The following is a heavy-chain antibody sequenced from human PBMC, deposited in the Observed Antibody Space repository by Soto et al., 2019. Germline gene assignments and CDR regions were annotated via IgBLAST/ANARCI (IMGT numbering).Heavy chain of an antibody. J-gene: IGHJ4*02. V-gene: IGHV4-39*07. CDR1: GGSISNSNYY. CDR2: IYHSGSA. CDR3: ARYNAASGTYYFDY. D-gene: IGHD6-13*01. Sequence: SETLSLTCTVSGGSISNSNYYWGWIRQSPGKGLEWIGEIYHSGSANYNPSLKSRVTMSVDNSKNQFSLKLNSVTAADTAVYYCARYNAASGTYYFDYWGQGTLVTVSS.